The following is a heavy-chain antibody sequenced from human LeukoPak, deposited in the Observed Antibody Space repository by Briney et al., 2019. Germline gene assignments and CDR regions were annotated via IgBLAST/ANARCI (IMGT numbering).Heavy chain of an antibody. CDR3: ARHASVSGNWPRPLDY. D-gene: IGHD3-3*01. V-gene: IGHV4-39*01. J-gene: IGHJ4*02. CDR2: IYYSGST. Sequence: PSETLSLTCTVSGGSLSSSNYYWGWVRQPPGKGLEWIANIYYSGSTYYSPSLRSRVTISVGTSKNQFSLKLTSVTAADTAVYYCARHASVSGNWPRPLDYWGQGSLVTVSS. CDR1: GGSLSSSNYY.